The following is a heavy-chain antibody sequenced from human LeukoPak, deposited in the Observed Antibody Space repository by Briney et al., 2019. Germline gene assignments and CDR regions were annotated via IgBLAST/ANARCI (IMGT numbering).Heavy chain of an antibody. D-gene: IGHD6-13*01. V-gene: IGHV3-21*01. CDR3: ARAQLGFDY. J-gene: IGHJ4*02. CDR2: ISRSSSYI. Sequence: GGSLRLSCAVSGFTFSSYSMNWVRQAPGKGLEWVSFISRSSSYIYYADSVKGRFTISRDNAKNSLYLQMNSLRPEDTAVYYCARAQLGFDYWGQGTLVTVSS. CDR1: GFTFSSYS.